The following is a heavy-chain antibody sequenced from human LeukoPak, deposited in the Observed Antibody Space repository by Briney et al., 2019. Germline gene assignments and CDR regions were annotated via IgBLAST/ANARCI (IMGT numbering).Heavy chain of an antibody. V-gene: IGHV5-51*01. CDR2: IYPGDSDT. CDR1: GYNFSNYW. D-gene: IGHD3-22*01. Sequence: GESLKISCKGSGYNFSNYWIAWVRQMPGKGLEWMGIIYPGDSDTRYSPSFQGQVTISADKSISTAYLQWSSLKASDTAMYYCARHLGPLTTGDYWGQGTLVTVSS. CDR3: ARHLGPLTTGDY. J-gene: IGHJ4*02.